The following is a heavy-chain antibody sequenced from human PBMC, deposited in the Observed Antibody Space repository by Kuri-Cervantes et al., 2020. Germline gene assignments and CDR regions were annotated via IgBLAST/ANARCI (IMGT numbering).Heavy chain of an antibody. CDR1: GYTFTSYY. D-gene: IGHD3-10*02. V-gene: IGHV1-46*01. CDR3: ARDHTMWAFDF. J-gene: IGHJ3*01. Sequence: ASVKVSCKASGYTFTSYYMHWVRQAPGQGLEWMGIINPSGGSTSYAQKFQGRVTMTRDTSTSTVYMELSSQRSEDTAVYYCARDHTMWAFDFWGQGTMVTVSS. CDR2: INPSGGST.